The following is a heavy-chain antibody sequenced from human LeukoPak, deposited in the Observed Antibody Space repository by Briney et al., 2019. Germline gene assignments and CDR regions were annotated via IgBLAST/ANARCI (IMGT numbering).Heavy chain of an antibody. V-gene: IGHV3-30*18. Sequence: AGGSLRLSCAASGFTFSSYGMHWVRQAPGKGLEWVAVISYDGSNKYYADSVKGRFTISRDNSKNTLYLQMNSLRAEDTAVYYCAKKYSSAWFVEYWGQGTLVTVSS. D-gene: IGHD6-19*01. J-gene: IGHJ4*02. CDR3: AKKYSSAWFVEY. CDR1: GFTFSSYG. CDR2: ISYDGSNK.